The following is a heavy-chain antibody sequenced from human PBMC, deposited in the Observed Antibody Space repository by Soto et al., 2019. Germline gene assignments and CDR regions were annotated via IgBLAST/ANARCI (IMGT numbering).Heavy chain of an antibody. CDR3: ARHEAPSGWYFDY. J-gene: IGHJ4*02. D-gene: IGHD6-19*01. CDR2: IYYSGST. V-gene: IGHV4-39*01. CDR1: GGSISSSSYY. Sequence: QPQLQESGPGLVKPSETLSLTCTVSGGSISSSSYYWGWIRQPPGKGLEWIGSIYYSGSTYYNPSLKSRVTISVDTSMNQFSLKLSSVTAADTAMYYCARHEAPSGWYFDYWGQGTLVTVSS.